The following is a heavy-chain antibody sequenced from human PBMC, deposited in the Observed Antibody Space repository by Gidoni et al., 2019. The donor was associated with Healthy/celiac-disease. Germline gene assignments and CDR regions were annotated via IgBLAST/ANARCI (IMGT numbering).Heavy chain of an antibody. CDR3: ARGIFREELRFLEWVFYLDY. V-gene: IGHV4-34*01. CDR1: GGSFSGYY. Sequence: QVQLQQWGAGLLKPSETLSLTCAVYGGSFSGYYWSWIRQPPGKGLEWIGEINHSGSTNYNPSLKSRVTISVDTSKNQFSLKLSSVTAADTAVYYCARGIFREELRFLEWVFYLDYWGQGTLVTVSS. CDR2: INHSGST. D-gene: IGHD3-3*01. J-gene: IGHJ4*02.